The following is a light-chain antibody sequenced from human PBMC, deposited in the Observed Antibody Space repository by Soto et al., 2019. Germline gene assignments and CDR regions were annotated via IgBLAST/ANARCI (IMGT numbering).Light chain of an antibody. CDR3: LQAYNYPWT. CDR2: AAS. Sequence: AIQMTQSPSSLSASVGDRVTITCRASQGIGNDLGWYQQKPGKAPKFLIYAASSLESGVPSRFSGSGSGTDFTLTISSLQPEDFATYFCLQAYNYPWTFGQGTKVEIK. V-gene: IGKV1-6*01. J-gene: IGKJ1*01. CDR1: QGIGND.